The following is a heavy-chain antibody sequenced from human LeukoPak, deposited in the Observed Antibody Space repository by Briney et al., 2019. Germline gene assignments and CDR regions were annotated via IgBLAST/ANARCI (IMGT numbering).Heavy chain of an antibody. D-gene: IGHD3-3*01. CDR1: GGSISSSGYY. Sequence: SETLSLTRIVSGGSISSSGYYWAWIRHPPGKGREWVGSIYYSGTTYYHPSLKGRVTISLDTSRNHFSLKLTSVTAADTAVYFCARHPSGYYDHWGQGTPVTVSS. V-gene: IGHV4-39*01. CDR2: IYYSGTT. J-gene: IGHJ4*02. CDR3: ARHPSGYYDH.